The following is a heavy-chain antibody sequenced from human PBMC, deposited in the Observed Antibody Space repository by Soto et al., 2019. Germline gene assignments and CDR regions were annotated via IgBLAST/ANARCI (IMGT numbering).Heavy chain of an antibody. D-gene: IGHD3-22*01. Sequence: EVQLLESGGALVHPGGSLRLSCEASGFTYVKYAMSWVRQAPGKGLEWVSGISGDAGRTFYADSVKGRFTISRDNSENTVYLQMNSLRVEDTAVYYCVKDTVVVINGGDFDYWGQGTLVTVSS. CDR3: VKDTVVVINGGDFDY. CDR2: ISGDAGRT. CDR1: GFTYVKYA. J-gene: IGHJ4*02. V-gene: IGHV3-23*01.